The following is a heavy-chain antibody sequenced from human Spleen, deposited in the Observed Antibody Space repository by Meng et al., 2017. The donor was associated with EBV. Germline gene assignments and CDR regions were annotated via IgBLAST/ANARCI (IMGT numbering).Heavy chain of an antibody. CDR1: GFSLSTNGVA. D-gene: IGHD7-27*01. CDR3: AHLLTGAFDY. V-gene: IGHV2-5*02. J-gene: IGHJ4*02. Sequence: QITLKESGPTLVKPTXTLPLTCTFSGFSLSTNGVAVGWIRQPPGKALEYLVVIYWDDDKRYSPSLESRLTITKDTSKNQVVLTMTNMDPVDTATYYCAHLLTGAFDYWGQGTLVTVSS. CDR2: IYWDDDK.